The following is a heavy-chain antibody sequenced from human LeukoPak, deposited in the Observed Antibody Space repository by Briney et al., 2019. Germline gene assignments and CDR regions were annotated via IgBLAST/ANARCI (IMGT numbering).Heavy chain of an antibody. D-gene: IGHD3-22*01. CDR2: IYTSGST. J-gene: IGHJ4*02. CDR3: ARDQGSGYSSRGFDY. Sequence: SETLSLTCTVSGVSISSYYWSWIRQPAGKGLEWIGRIYTSGSTNYNPSLKSRVTMSVDTSKNQFSLNLSSVTAADTAVYYCARDQGSGYSSRGFDYWGQGTLVTVSS. V-gene: IGHV4-4*07. CDR1: GVSISSYY.